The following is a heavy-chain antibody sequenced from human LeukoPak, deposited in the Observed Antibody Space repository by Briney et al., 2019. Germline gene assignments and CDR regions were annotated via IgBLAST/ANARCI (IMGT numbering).Heavy chain of an antibody. D-gene: IGHD6-13*01. V-gene: IGHV1-18*01. CDR3: ARKDSSSWYPQVDY. CDR1: GGTFSSYG. Sequence: GESLKISCKASGGTFSSYGISWVRQAPGQGLEWMGWISAYNGNTNYAQKLQGRVTMTTDTSTSTAYMELRSLRSDDTAVYYCARKDSSSWYPQVDYWGQGTLVTVSS. J-gene: IGHJ4*02. CDR2: ISAYNGNT.